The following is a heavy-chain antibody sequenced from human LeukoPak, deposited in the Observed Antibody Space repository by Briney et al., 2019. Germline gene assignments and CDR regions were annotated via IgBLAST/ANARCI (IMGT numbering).Heavy chain of an antibody. D-gene: IGHD3-22*01. CDR2: IIPIFGTA. CDR3: AREAHTVRNYYDSSGYYPLRY. Sequence: SVKVSCKASGGTFSSYAISWVRQAPGQGLEWMGGIIPIFGTANYAQKFQGTVTITTEESTSTAYMELSSLRSEDTAVYYCAREAHTVRNYYDSSGYYPLRYWGQGTLVTVSS. V-gene: IGHV1-69*05. J-gene: IGHJ4*02. CDR1: GGTFSSYA.